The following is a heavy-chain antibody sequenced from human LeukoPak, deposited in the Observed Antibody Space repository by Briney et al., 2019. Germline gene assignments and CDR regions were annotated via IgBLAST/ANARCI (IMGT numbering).Heavy chain of an antibody. D-gene: IGHD3-10*01. Sequence: GGSLRLSCATSGFTFSINWMSWVRHVPGRGLDWVADIKPDGSAQYYAASVKGRFTVSRDNAKNSLYLQMNSLRVEDTAVYYCARDLAVYGFYGSGSWGYWGQGTRVTVSS. J-gene: IGHJ4*02. CDR1: GFTFSINW. CDR3: ARDLAVYGFYGSGSWGY. CDR2: IKPDGSAQ. V-gene: IGHV3-7*01.